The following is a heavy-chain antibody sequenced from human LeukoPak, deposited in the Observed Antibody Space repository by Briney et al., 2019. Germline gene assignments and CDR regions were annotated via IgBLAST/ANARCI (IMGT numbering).Heavy chain of an antibody. CDR2: IYTGGST. CDR1: GGSLSSGSYY. CDR3: ARDHEGDYLSNWFDP. V-gene: IGHV4-61*02. J-gene: IGHJ5*02. Sequence: PSETLSLTCTVSGGSLSSGSYYWSWIRQPAGKGLEWIWRIYTGGSTNYNPSLKSRVTISVDTSKNQFSLKLSSVTAADTAVYYCARDHEGDYLSNWFDPWGQGTLVTVSS. D-gene: IGHD4-17*01.